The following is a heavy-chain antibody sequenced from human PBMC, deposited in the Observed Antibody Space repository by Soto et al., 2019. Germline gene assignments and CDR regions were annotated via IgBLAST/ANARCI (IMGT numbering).Heavy chain of an antibody. Sequence: SETLSLTCAVYGGSFSDTYWNWFRQPPGKGLEWIGEINHNTNTIYNPSLTSRVTISVDTSKNHFSLKLTSVTAADTAVYYCARRYGYSFDYWGQGTLVTVSS. CDR2: INHNTNT. CDR1: GGSFSDTY. CDR3: ARRYGYSFDY. D-gene: IGHD1-1*01. J-gene: IGHJ4*02. V-gene: IGHV4-34*01.